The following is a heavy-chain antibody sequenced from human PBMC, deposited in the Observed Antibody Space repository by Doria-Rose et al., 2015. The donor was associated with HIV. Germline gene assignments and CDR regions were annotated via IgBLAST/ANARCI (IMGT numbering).Heavy chain of an antibody. D-gene: IGHD3-3*01. Sequence: VQLVQSGGGLVQPGRSLRLSCVGSGFSFESYAMHWVRLAPGKSLEWVAGISWDSGAKGNADSVEGRFTISRDNAKKSVYLEMRSLRPEDTAFYCCAKAPIIGPKYYFYMDVWGKGTSVTVSS. CDR3: AKAPIIGPKYYFYMDV. V-gene: IGHV3-9*01. CDR2: ISWDSGAK. J-gene: IGHJ6*03. CDR1: GFSFESYA.